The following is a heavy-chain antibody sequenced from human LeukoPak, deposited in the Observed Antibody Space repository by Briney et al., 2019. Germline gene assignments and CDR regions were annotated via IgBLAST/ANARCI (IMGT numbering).Heavy chain of an antibody. D-gene: IGHD4-17*01. CDR3: ARDSPNGDYGSDY. Sequence: SQTMSLTCTVSGGSISSGGYYWSWIRQHPGKGLEWIGYIYYSGSTYYNPSLKSRVTISVDTSKNQFSLKLSSVTAADTAVYYCARDSPNGDYGSDYWGQGTLVTASS. CDR1: GGSISSGGYY. V-gene: IGHV4-31*03. CDR2: IYYSGST. J-gene: IGHJ4*02.